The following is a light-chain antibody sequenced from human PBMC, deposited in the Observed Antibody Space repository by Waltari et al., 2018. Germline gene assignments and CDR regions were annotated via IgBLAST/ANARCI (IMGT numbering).Light chain of an antibody. J-gene: IGKJ2*01. CDR1: QIVLYNSNNKNY. V-gene: IGKV4-1*01. CDR3: QQRSTWPPSVT. CDR2: WAS. Sequence: DIVMTQSPDSLAVSLGERATINSKPSQIVLYNSNNKNYFTWYQQKPGQPPKLFIYWASTRESGVPDRFSGSGSGTDFTLTITSLEPEDFAVYYCQQRSTWPPSVTFGQGTKLEI.